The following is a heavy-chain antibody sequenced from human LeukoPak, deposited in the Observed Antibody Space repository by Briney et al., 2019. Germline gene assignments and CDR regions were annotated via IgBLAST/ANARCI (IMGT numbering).Heavy chain of an antibody. CDR3: ARSTKDWFDP. V-gene: IGHV4-59*01. J-gene: IGHJ5*02. D-gene: IGHD2-8*01. CDR2: IYYSGST. Sequence: SETLSLTCTVSGGSISSYYWSWIRQPPGKGLEWIGYIYYSGSTNYNPSLKSRVTISVDTSKNRFSLKLSSVTAADTAVYYCARSTKDWFDPWGQGTLVTVSS. CDR1: GGSISSYY.